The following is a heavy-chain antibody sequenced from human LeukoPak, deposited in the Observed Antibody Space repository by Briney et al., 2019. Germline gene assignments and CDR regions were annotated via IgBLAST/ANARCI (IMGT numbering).Heavy chain of an antibody. CDR2: ITSDGSSA. CDR3: ARDGSLPDY. J-gene: IGHJ4*02. Sequence: GGSLRLSCAASGFIFSNYRMHWVRQAPGKGLVWVSRITSDGSSANYAGSVKGRFTISRDNAKNTLYLQMNSLRAEDTAVYYCARDGSLPDYWGQGTLVTVSS. CDR1: GFIFSNYR. V-gene: IGHV3-74*01.